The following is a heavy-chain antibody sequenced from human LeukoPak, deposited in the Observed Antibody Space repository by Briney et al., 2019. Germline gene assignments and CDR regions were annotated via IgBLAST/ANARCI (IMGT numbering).Heavy chain of an antibody. CDR3: AITYGDHKTPFDY. V-gene: IGHV3-48*03. CDR2: ISSSGSTI. J-gene: IGHJ4*02. Sequence: GGSLRLSCAASGFTFSSYEMNWVRQAPGKGLEWVSYISSSGSTIYYADSVKGRFTISRDNAKNSLYLQMNSLRAEDTAVYYCAITYGDHKTPFDYWGQGTLVTDSS. D-gene: IGHD4-17*01. CDR1: GFTFSSYE.